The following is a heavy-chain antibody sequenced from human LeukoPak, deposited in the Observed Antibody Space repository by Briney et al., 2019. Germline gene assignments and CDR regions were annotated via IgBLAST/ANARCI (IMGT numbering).Heavy chain of an antibody. Sequence: PGGSLRLSCAASGFSVINAWMSWVRQAPGQGLEWVGRIKSRADGGTTGYAAPVEGRFSISRDDSENTLYLQMNSLQIDDTALYYCLISPGRWGQGTLVTVSS. CDR2: IKSRADGGTT. CDR1: GFSVINAW. J-gene: IGHJ4*02. D-gene: IGHD1-26*01. CDR3: LISPGR. V-gene: IGHV3-15*05.